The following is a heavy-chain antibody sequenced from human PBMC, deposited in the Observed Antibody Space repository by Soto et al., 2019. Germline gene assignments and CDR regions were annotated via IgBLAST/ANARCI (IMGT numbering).Heavy chain of an antibody. V-gene: IGHV3-30*18. J-gene: IGHJ4*02. D-gene: IGHD6-19*01. CDR1: GFTFSSYG. CDR3: AKLSVAVAGRTYDY. CDR2: ISYDGSNK. Sequence: HPGGSLRLSCAASGFTFSSYGMHWVRQAPGKGLEWVAVISYDGSNKYYADSVKGRFTISRDNSKNTLYLQMNSLRAEDTAVYYCAKLSVAVAGRTYDYWGQGTLVTVSS.